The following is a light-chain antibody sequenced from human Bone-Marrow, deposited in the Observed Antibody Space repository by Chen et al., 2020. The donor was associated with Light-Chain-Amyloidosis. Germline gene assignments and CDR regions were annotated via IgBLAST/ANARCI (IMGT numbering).Light chain of an antibody. CDR3: QQSYSTPQT. Sequence: DIQMTQSPSSLSASVGDRVTITCRASQSISSYLNWYQQQPGKGHKLLLYAASSLQSGVPSRFSGNGSGTDFTLTISSLQPEDFSTYYCQQSYSTPQTFGQGTKVEIK. J-gene: IGKJ1*01. V-gene: IGKV1-39*01. CDR2: AAS. CDR1: QSISSY.